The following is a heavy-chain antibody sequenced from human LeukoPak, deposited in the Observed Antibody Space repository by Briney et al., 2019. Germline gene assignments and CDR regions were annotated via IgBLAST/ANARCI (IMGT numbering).Heavy chain of an antibody. CDR3: ARTREVLLWFGELLYLRDFDY. CDR2: ISHSGST. V-gene: IGHV4-34*01. Sequence: SETLSLTCAVYGGSFSGYYWSWIRQPPGKGLEWIGEISHSGSTNYNPSLKSRVTISVDTSKNQFSLKLSSVTAADTAVYYCARTREVLLWFGELLYLRDFDYWGQGTLVTVSS. J-gene: IGHJ4*02. CDR1: GGSFSGYY. D-gene: IGHD3-10*01.